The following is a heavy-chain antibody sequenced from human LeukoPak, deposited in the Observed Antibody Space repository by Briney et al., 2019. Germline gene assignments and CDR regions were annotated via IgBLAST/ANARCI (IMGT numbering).Heavy chain of an antibody. CDR3: ARDARGYCSGGSCYAYFFDD. Sequence: GRSLRLSCAASGFSFRSFAMNWVRQAPGQGLEWVTLISYDGSNAYYAHSLKGRFTITRDNSKNTLYLQMNSMRAEATAVFYCARDARGYCSGGSCYAYFFDDWGQGSLVTVSS. J-gene: IGHJ4*02. V-gene: IGHV3-30-3*01. CDR2: ISYDGSNA. CDR1: GFSFRSFA. D-gene: IGHD2-15*01.